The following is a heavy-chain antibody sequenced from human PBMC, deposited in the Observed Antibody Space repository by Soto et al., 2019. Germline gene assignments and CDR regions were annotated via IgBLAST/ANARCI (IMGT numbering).Heavy chain of an antibody. CDR2: IIPIFGTA. D-gene: IGHD3-3*01. CDR3: ANERGIGVVGSGYYYGMDV. J-gene: IGHJ6*02. CDR1: GGTFSSYA. Sequence: QVQLVQSGAEVKKPGSSVKVSCKASGGTFSSYAISWVRQAPGQGLEWMGGIIPIFGTANYAQKFQGRVTITADESTSTDYMELSSLRSEDTAVYYCANERGIGVVGSGYYYGMDVWGQGTTVTVSS. V-gene: IGHV1-69*12.